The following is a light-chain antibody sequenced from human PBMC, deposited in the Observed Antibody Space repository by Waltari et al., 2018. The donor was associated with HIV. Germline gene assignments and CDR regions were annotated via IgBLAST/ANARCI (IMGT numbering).Light chain of an antibody. J-gene: IGLJ1*01. CDR1: SSNIGRNY. V-gene: IGLV1-47*01. CDR3: AAWNDRLSGDV. CDR2: TNN. Sequence: QSVLTPPPSASGTPGQRVTISCSGSSSNIGRNYVYWYQQLPGTAPKLLIYTNNQGPSGGPDRVAGSKAGTAASLAISGSRSEDEADYYCAAWNDRLSGDVFGTGTKVTV.